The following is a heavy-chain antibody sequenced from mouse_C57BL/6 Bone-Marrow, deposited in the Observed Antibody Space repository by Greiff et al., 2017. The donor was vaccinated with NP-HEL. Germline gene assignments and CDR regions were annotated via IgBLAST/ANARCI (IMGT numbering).Heavy chain of an antibody. Sequence: EVQGVESGGGLVQPGGSLKLSCAASGFTFSDYYMYWVRQTPEKRLEWVAYISNGGGSTYYPDTVKGRFTISRDNAKNTLYLHMSRLKSEDTARYYCASPVQDSSDYAMDYWGQGTSVTVSS. J-gene: IGHJ4*01. D-gene: IGHD3-2*02. CDR1: GFTFSDYY. V-gene: IGHV5-12*01. CDR3: ASPVQDSSDYAMDY. CDR2: ISNGGGST.